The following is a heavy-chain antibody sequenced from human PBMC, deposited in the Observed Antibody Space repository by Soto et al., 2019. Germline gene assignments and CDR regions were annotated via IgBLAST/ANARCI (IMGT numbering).Heavy chain of an antibody. Sequence: GGSLRRSCAASGFPFSRYCMHWVRQAPGKGLEWVAVLWFDGSNEYYADSVQGRFTISRDNSKNTLYLQMNSLRAEDTAVYYCAKDPGLDCYSYFDYWGQGTLVTVSS. J-gene: IGHJ4*02. V-gene: IGHV3-30*02. CDR1: GFPFSRYC. CDR2: LWFDGSNE. CDR3: AKDPGLDCYSYFDY. D-gene: IGHD2-21*01.